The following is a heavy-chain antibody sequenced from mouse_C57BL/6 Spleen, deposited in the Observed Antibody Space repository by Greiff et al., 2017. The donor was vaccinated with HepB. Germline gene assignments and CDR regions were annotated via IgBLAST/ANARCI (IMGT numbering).Heavy chain of an antibody. J-gene: IGHJ2*01. CDR3: ARGDTSAHYFDY. CDR2: IDPEDGET. D-gene: IGHD3-2*02. V-gene: IGHV14-2*01. Sequence: VQLQQSGAELVKPGASVKLSCTASGFNIKDYYMHWVKQRTEQGLEWIGRIDPEDGETKSAPKFQGKATITADTSSNTAYLQLSSLTSEDTAVYYCARGDTSAHYFDYWGQGTTLTVSS. CDR1: GFNIKDYY.